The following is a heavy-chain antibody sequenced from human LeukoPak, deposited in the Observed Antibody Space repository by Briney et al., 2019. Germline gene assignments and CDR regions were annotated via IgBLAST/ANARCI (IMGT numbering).Heavy chain of an antibody. J-gene: IGHJ4*02. CDR2: INKKGGT. D-gene: IGHD4-17*01. CDR1: SDSISSGDYY. Sequence: PSQTLSLTCTVSSDSISSGDYYWSWIRQPAGKGLEFIGYINKKGGTFYNPPLKSRVSISIDTSKNQFSLKLTSVTAPDTAVYFCARDHKSYGDYPYYFDSWGQGTLVTVSS. V-gene: IGHV4-30-4*01. CDR3: ARDHKSYGDYPYYFDS.